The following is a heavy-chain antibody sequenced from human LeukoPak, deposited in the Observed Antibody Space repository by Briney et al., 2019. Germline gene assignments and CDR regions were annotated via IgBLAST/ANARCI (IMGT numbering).Heavy chain of an antibody. CDR2: ITDSGDST. D-gene: IGHD2/OR15-2a*01. CDR3: VRGPYHMLFMPTWFDT. V-gene: IGHV3-64*01. J-gene: IGHJ5*02. Sequence: GGSLRLSCTASGFTFSSFAMHWVRQAPGKELEYVSAITDSGDSTHYARSVKGRFTISRDNSRDTVYLQMASLRSDDMGVYHCVRGPYHMLFMPTWFDTWGQGTVVTVSS. CDR1: GFTFSSFA.